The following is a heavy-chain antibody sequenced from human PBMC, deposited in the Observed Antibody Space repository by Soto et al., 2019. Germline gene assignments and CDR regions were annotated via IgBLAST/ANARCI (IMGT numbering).Heavy chain of an antibody. D-gene: IGHD6-13*01. V-gene: IGHV3-23*01. J-gene: IGHJ4*02. CDR2: ISGSGGST. Sequence: EVQLLESGGGLVQPGGSLRLSCAASGFTFSSYAMSWVRQAPGKGLEWVSAISGSGGSTYYADSVKGRFTISRDNSKNTLYLQLNSLRAEDTAVYYCARPRSPAGAGMGFDYWGQGTLVTVSS. CDR1: GFTFSSYA. CDR3: ARPRSPAGAGMGFDY.